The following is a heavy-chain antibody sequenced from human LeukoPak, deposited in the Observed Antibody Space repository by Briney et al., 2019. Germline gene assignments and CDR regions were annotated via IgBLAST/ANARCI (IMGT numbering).Heavy chain of an antibody. V-gene: IGHV3-7*03. Sequence: GGSLRLSCAASGFTFSSYWMNWARQAPGKGLEWVASINHNGNVNYYVDSGKGRFTISKDNAKNSLYLQMSNLRAEDTALYFCARGGGLDFWGQGATVTVSS. CDR2: INHNGNVN. J-gene: IGHJ6*02. CDR3: ARGGGLDF. D-gene: IGHD3-16*01. CDR1: GFTFSSYW.